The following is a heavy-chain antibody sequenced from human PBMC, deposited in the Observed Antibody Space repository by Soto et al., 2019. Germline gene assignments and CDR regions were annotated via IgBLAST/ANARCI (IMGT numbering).Heavy chain of an antibody. J-gene: IGHJ6*02. CDR1: GGSISSGDYY. D-gene: IGHD2-2*01. Sequence: SSETLSLTCTVSGGSISSGDYYWSWIRQPPGTGLEWIGYIYYSGSTYYNPSLKSRVTISVDTSKNQFSLKLSSVTAADTAVYYCARALEVVPAAISILDQYGMDVWGQGTTVTVSS. V-gene: IGHV4-30-4*01. CDR2: IYYSGST. CDR3: ARALEVVPAAISILDQYGMDV.